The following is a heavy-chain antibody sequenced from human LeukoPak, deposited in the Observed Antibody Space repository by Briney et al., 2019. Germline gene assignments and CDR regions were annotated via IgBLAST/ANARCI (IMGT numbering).Heavy chain of an antibody. J-gene: IGHJ4*02. D-gene: IGHD5-18*01. CDR1: GFTFSSYA. V-gene: IGHV3-30-3*01. CDR2: ISYDGSNK. CDR3: ARVPDTAMADY. Sequence: PGRSLRLSCAASGFTFSSYAMHWVRQAPGKGLEWVAVISYDGSNKYYADSVKGRFTISRDNSKNTLYLQMNSLRAEGTAVYYCARVPDTAMADYWGQGTLVTVSS.